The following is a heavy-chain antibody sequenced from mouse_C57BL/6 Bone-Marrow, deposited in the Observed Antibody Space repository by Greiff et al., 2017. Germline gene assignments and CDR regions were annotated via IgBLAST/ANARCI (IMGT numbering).Heavy chain of an antibody. V-gene: IGHV1-85*01. J-gene: IGHJ1*03. CDR3: ARLEFDGSSGDWYVDV. Sequence: QVQLQQSGPELVKPGASVKLSCKASGYTFTSYDITWVKQRPGQGLEWIGWIYPRVGSTKYNEKFKGKATLTVDTSSSTAYMELHSLTSEDSAVYFCARLEFDGSSGDWYVDVWGTGTTVTVSS. CDR2: IYPRVGST. CDR1: GYTFTSYD. D-gene: IGHD1-1*01.